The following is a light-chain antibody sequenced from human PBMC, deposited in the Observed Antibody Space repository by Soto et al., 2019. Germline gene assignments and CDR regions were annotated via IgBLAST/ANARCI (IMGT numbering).Light chain of an antibody. CDR1: QSISSY. CDR3: QQSYSTPQT. J-gene: IGKJ2*01. Sequence: DIQMTQSPSSLSASVGDRVTITCRAIQSISSYLNWYQQKPGKAPKLLIYAASSFQSGVPSRFSGSGSGTDFTLTISSLQPEDFATYYCQQSYSTPQTFGQGTKVDIK. V-gene: IGKV1-39*01. CDR2: AAS.